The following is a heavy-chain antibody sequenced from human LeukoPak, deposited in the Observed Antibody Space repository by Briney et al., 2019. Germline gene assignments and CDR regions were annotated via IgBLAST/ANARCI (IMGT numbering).Heavy chain of an antibody. Sequence: SETLSLTCTVSGGSISSYYWSWIRQPPGKGLEWIGYIYTSGSTNYNPSLKSRVTISVDTCKNQFSLKLSSVTAADTAVYYCARSWGSGSYFAFDYWGQGTLVTVSS. CDR2: IYTSGST. CDR1: GGSISSYY. CDR3: ARSWGSGSYFAFDY. D-gene: IGHD1-26*01. V-gene: IGHV4-4*09. J-gene: IGHJ4*02.